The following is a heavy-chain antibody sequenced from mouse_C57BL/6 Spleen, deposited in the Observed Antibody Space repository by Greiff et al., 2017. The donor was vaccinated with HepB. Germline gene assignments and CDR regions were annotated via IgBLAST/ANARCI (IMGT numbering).Heavy chain of an antibody. Sequence: EVMLVESGGGLVQPKGSLKLSCAASGFSFNTYAMNWVRQAPGKGLEWVARIRSKSNNYATYYADSVKDRFTISRDDSESMLYLQMNNLKTEDTAMYYCVRETAQATFAYWGQGTLVTVSA. D-gene: IGHD3-2*02. CDR1: GFSFNTYA. CDR3: VRETAQATFAY. J-gene: IGHJ3*01. CDR2: IRSKSNNYAT. V-gene: IGHV10-1*01.